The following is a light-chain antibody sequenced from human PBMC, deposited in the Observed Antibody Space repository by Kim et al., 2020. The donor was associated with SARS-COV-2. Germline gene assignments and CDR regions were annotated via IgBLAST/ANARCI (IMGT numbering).Light chain of an antibody. CDR3: HQFHLYPRT. CDR2: AAS. V-gene: IGKV1-9*01. Sequence: ASVGDRVAITCRASQDISNYLAWYQQDLGKAPKLLIYAASTLKSGVPSRFSGRGSGTEFTLTISGLQPEDFATYFCHQFHLYPRTFGQGTKVDIK. J-gene: IGKJ1*01. CDR1: QDISNY.